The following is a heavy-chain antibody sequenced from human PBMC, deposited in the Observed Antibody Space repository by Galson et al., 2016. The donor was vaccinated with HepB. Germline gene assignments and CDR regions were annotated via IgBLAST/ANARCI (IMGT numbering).Heavy chain of an antibody. J-gene: IGHJ5*02. CDR1: GFTFSSYA. CDR3: TKEEGSILRFLEWLSRLDP. CDR2: ISYDGSNK. Sequence: SLRLSCAASGFTFSSYAIHWVRQAPGKGLAWVGLISYDGSNKYYADSVKGRFTISRDNSTNTLYLQMNSLRVEDTAVYYCTKEEGSILRFLEWLSRLDPWGQGTLVTVSS. V-gene: IGHV3-30-3*01. D-gene: IGHD3-3*01.